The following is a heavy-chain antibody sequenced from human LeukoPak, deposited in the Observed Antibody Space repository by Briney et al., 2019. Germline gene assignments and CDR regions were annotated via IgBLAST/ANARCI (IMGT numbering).Heavy chain of an antibody. CDR3: ARGDSSTWRGDHWFDP. Sequence: PSETLSLTCTVSGFSISSGYYWGWIRQPPEKGLEWIGIIYHSGSIYYNPSLKSRVTISVDTSKDQFSLKLSSVTAADTAVYYCARGDSSTWRGDHWFDPWGQGTLVTVSS. J-gene: IGHJ5*02. V-gene: IGHV4-38-2*02. CDR2: IYHSGSI. CDR1: GFSISSGYY. D-gene: IGHD6-13*01.